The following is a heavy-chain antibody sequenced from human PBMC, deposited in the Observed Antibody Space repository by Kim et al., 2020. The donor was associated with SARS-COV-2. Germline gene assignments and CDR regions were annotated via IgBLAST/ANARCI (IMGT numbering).Heavy chain of an antibody. J-gene: IGHJ3*02. D-gene: IGHD2-15*01. CDR1: GFTFSSYE. CDR3: ARDPANAYGGSDAFDI. CDR2: ISSSGSTI. Sequence: GGSLRLSCAASGFTFSSYEMNWVRQAPGKGLEWVSYISSSGSTIYYADSVKGRFTISRDNAKNSLYLQMNSLRAEDTAVYYCARDPANAYGGSDAFDIWGQGTMVTVSS. V-gene: IGHV3-48*03.